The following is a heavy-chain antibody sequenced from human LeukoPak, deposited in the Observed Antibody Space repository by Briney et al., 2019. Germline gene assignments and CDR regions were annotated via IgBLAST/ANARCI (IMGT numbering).Heavy chain of an antibody. CDR1: GYTFTSYY. CDR3: ARDCYDFWSGYYDPLGYYYYGMDV. V-gene: IGHV1-46*01. D-gene: IGHD3-3*01. CDR2: INPSGGST. Sequence: GASVKVSCTASGYTFTSYYMHWVRQAPGQGLEWMGIINPSGGSTSYAQKFQGRVTMTRDTSTSTVYMELSSLRSEDTAVYYCARDCYDFWSGYYDPLGYYYYGMDVWGQGTTVTVSS. J-gene: IGHJ6*02.